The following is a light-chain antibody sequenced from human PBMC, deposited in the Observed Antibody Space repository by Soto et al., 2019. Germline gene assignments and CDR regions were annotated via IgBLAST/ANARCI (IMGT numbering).Light chain of an antibody. J-gene: IGKJ3*01. CDR1: QSVSAN. CDR2: GAS. V-gene: IGKV3-15*01. CDR3: QQYDNWPT. Sequence: VMTQSPATLSVSPGERATLSCRASQSVSANLAWYQHKPDQAPRLLIYGASTVAAGFPGKFSGSGSGTEFTLTISGLQSEDVAVYYCQQYDNWPTFGPGTKVDIK.